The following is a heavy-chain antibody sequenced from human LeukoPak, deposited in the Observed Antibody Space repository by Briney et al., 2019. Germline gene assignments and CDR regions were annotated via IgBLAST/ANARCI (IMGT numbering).Heavy chain of an antibody. CDR3: AKDQGYLRSSWYDY. CDR1: GFTFSSYA. V-gene: IGHV3-23*01. CDR2: ISGSGGST. J-gene: IGHJ4*02. Sequence: GRSLRLSCAASGFTFSSYAMSWVRQAPGKGLEWGSAISGSGGSTYYADSVKGRFTISRDNSKNTLYLQMNSLRAEDTAVYYCAKDQGYLRSSWYDYWGQGTLVTVSS. D-gene: IGHD6-13*01.